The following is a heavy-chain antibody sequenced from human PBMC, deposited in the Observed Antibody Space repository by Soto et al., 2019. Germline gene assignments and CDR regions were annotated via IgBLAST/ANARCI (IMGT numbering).Heavy chain of an antibody. Sequence: GGSLRLSCAASGFVFSSYGMHWVRQAPGKGLEWVAVISYDGSNKYYADSVKGRFTISRDNSKNTLYLQMNSLRAEDTAVYYCAKDRAGYYYYFDYWGQGTLVTVSS. CDR3: AKDRAGYYYYFDY. D-gene: IGHD3-22*01. CDR1: GFVFSSYG. J-gene: IGHJ4*02. CDR2: ISYDGSNK. V-gene: IGHV3-30*18.